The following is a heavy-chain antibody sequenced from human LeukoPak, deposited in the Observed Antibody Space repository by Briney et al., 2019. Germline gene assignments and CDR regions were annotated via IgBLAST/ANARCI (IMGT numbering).Heavy chain of an antibody. J-gene: IGHJ4*02. V-gene: IGHV3-11*01. CDR1: GFTFSDHY. CDR3: VRTARSIDC. CDR2: ISHTGTTT. Sequence: GGSLRLSCAASGFTFSDHYMSWIRQAPGKGLEWVSYISHTGTTTMYGDSVQGRFTVSRDNANNLLFLQMNSLRAEDTAVYFCVRTARSIDCWGQGTLVTVSS. D-gene: IGHD2-21*02.